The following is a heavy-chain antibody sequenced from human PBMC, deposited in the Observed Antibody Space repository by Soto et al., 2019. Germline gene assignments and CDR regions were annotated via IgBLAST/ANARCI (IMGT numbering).Heavy chain of an antibody. CDR3: AIRGLRRKREDHYGSGSYYSLDP. V-gene: IGHV4-4*02. D-gene: IGHD3-10*01. J-gene: IGHJ5*02. Sequence: QVQLQESGPGLVKPSGTLSLTCVVSGGSVSGDNWWTWVRQPPGKGLEWIGEIFQSGTTNSNPSLKSRVTMSVDKSQNQFSLRLTSVTAADTAVYFCAIRGLRRKREDHYGSGSYYSLDPWGQGTLVTVSS. CDR2: IFQSGTT. CDR1: GGSVSGDNW.